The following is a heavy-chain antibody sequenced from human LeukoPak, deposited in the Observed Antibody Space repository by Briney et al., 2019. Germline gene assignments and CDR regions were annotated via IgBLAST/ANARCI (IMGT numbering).Heavy chain of an antibody. Sequence: ASVKVSCKASGYTFTSYGISWVRQAPGQGLEWMGWISAYNGNTGYAQKFQGRVTMTRNTSISTAYMELSSLRSEDTAVYYCFSSSWFSLSGWGQGTLVTVSS. D-gene: IGHD6-13*01. CDR1: GYTFTSYG. CDR3: FSSSWFSLSG. J-gene: IGHJ4*02. V-gene: IGHV1-8*02. CDR2: ISAYNGNT.